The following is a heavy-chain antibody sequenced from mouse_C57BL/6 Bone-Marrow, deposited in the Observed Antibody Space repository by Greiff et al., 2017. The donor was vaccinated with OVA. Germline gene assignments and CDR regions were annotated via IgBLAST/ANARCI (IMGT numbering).Heavy chain of an antibody. V-gene: IGHV1-59*01. CDR1: GYTFTSYW. CDR3: AREGDAMDH. CDR2: IDPSDSYT. Sequence: VQLQQPGAELVRPGTSVKLSCKASGYTFTSYWMHWVKQRPGQGLEWIGVIDPSDSYTNYNQKFKGKATLTVDTSSSTAYMQLSSLTSEDSAVYYCAREGDAMDHWGQGTSVTVSS. J-gene: IGHJ4*01.